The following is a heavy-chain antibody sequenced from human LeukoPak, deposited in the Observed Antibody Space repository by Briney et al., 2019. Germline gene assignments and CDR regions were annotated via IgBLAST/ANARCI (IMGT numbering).Heavy chain of an antibody. V-gene: IGHV3-30*02. CDR1: GFTFSSYG. D-gene: IGHD1-26*01. CDR3: AKGIVGATRVRYYFDY. Sequence: GSLRLSCAASGFTFSSYGMHWVRQAPGKGLEWVAFIRYDGSNKYYADSVKGRFTISRDNSKNTLYLQMNSLRAEDTAVYYCAKGIVGATRVRYYFDYWGQGTLVTVSS. J-gene: IGHJ4*02. CDR2: IRYDGSNK.